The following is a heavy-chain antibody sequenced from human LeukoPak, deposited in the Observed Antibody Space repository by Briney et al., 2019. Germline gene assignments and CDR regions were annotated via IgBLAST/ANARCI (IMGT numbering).Heavy chain of an antibody. D-gene: IGHD6-6*01. J-gene: IGHJ6*03. V-gene: IGHV1-2*02. Sequence: ASVKVSCKASGYTFTGYYMHWVRQAPGQGLEWMGWINPNSGGTNYAQKFQGRVTMTRDTSISTAYMELSRLRSDDTAVYYCARDKRTRGSSSDYYYYYMDVWGKGTTVTVSS. CDR1: GYTFTGYY. CDR2: INPNSGGT. CDR3: ARDKRTRGSSSDYYYYYMDV.